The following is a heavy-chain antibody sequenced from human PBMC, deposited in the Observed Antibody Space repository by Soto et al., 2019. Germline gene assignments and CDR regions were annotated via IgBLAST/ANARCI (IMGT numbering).Heavy chain of an antibody. D-gene: IGHD3-10*01. Sequence: QVQLVESGGGVVQPGRSLRLSCAASGFTFSSYGMHWVRQAPGKGLEWVAVIWYDGSNKYYADSVKGRFTISRDNSKNARYRQMDSRRAEDTAVYYCARDHEDGSGSSTTPTLDYWGQGTLVTVSS. CDR2: IWYDGSNK. V-gene: IGHV3-33*01. CDR1: GFTFSSYG. CDR3: ARDHEDGSGSSTTPTLDY. J-gene: IGHJ4*02.